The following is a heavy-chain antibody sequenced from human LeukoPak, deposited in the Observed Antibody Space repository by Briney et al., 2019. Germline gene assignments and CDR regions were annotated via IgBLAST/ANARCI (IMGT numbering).Heavy chain of an antibody. CDR3: ARDGFGWELPKHGY. J-gene: IGHJ4*02. D-gene: IGHD1-26*01. CDR1: GFTFSSYS. CDR2: ISSSSSYI. Sequence: GGSLRLSYAASGFTFSSYSMNWVRQAPGKGLEWVSSISSSSSYIYYADSVKGRFTISRDNAKNSLYLQMNSLRAEDTAVYYCARDGFGWELPKHGYWGQGTLVTVSS. V-gene: IGHV3-21*01.